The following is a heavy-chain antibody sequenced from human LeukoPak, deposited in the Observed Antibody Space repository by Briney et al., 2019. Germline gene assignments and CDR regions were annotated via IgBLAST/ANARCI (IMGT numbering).Heavy chain of an antibody. J-gene: IGHJ4*02. Sequence: SCKASGGTFSSYAISWVRQAPGKGLEWVSVIYSGGSTYYADSVKGRFTISRDNSKNTLYLQMNSLRAEDTAVYYCARDLVYYDLWGRGTLVTVSS. CDR2: IYSGGST. D-gene: IGHD3-22*01. CDR1: GGTFSSYA. V-gene: IGHV3-53*01. CDR3: ARDLVYYDL.